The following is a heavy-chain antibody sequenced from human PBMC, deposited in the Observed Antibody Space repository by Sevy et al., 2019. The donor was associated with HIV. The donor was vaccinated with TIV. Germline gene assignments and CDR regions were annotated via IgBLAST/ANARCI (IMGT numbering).Heavy chain of an antibody. J-gene: IGHJ6*02. CDR3: AKDIRGALVVPSPGYGMDV. CDR1: GFNFINYG. Sequence: GGSLRLSCAASGFNFINYGMSWVRQAPGKGLEWVSVISGSGDTTNYADSVKGRFVISRDNSKNTMYLQLNSLSAEDTAVYYWAKDIRGALVVPSPGYGMDVWGQGTLVTVSS. D-gene: IGHD2-15*01. V-gene: IGHV3-23*01. CDR2: ISGSGDTT.